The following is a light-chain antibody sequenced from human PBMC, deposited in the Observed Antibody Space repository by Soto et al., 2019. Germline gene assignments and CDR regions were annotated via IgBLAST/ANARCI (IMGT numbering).Light chain of an antibody. Sequence: QAVVTQEPSVSVSLGGTVTLTCGLSSGSVSPTHYPSWYQQTPGQAPRTLIYSTNTRSSGVPGRFSGSILGNKAALTITGAQEEDECDYHPSFNMSSGIAVFGGGTKLTVL. CDR2: STN. V-gene: IGLV8-61*01. CDR1: SGSVSPTHY. J-gene: IGLJ2*01. CDR3: SFNMSSGIAV.